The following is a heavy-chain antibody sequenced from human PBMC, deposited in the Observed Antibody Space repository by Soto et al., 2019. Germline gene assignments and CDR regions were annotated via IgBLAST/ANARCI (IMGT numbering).Heavy chain of an antibody. CDR3: VRCIAAVGAFDY. CDR2: INHSGST. J-gene: IGHJ4*02. CDR1: GGSFSGYY. D-gene: IGHD6-13*01. V-gene: IGHV4-34*01. Sequence: QVQLQQCGAGLLKPSETLSLTCAVYGGSFSGYYWSWLRQPPGKGLEWIGEINHSGSTNYNPSLKSRVTISVGTSKNQFALKLSSVTAAYTAVYYGVRCIAAVGAFDYLGQGTLVTVSS.